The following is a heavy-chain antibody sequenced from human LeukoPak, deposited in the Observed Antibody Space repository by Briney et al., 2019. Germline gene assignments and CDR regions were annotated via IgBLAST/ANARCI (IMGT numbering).Heavy chain of an antibody. D-gene: IGHD2/OR15-2a*01. V-gene: IGHV4-34*01. Sequence: KPSETLSLTCAVYGGSFSGYYWSWIRQPPGKGLEWIGEINHSGSTNYNPSLKSRVTMSVDTSKNQFSLKLSSVTAADTAVYYCARLPLSNRWFDPWGQGTLVTVSS. CDR2: INHSGST. CDR3: ARLPLSNRWFDP. J-gene: IGHJ5*02. CDR1: GGSFSGYY.